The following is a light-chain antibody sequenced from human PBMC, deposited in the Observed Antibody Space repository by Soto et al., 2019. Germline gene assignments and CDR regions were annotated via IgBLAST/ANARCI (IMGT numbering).Light chain of an antibody. Sequence: DIQISQSPSPLSASVGDRVTITCRASQTIRTRLAWYQQKPGKAPKLLIYDASTLESGVPSRFSGSGSETDFTLTISGLQPDDFATYYCQHYNSYSEAFGQGTRWIS. J-gene: IGKJ1*01. CDR2: DAS. CDR3: QHYNSYSEA. V-gene: IGKV1-5*01. CDR1: QTIRTR.